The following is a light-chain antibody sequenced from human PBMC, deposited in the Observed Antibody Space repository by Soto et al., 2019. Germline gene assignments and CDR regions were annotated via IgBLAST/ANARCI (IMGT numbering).Light chain of an antibody. CDR1: QSISSSY. CDR2: GAS. CDR3: QQYSNWPPWT. Sequence: EIVMTQSPATLSVSPGERATLSCRASQSISSSYLAWYQQKPGQAPRLLIYGASTRATGIPARFSGSGSETEFTLTISSLQSEDFAVYYCQQYSNWPPWTFGQGTKVEIK. J-gene: IGKJ1*01. V-gene: IGKV3-15*01.